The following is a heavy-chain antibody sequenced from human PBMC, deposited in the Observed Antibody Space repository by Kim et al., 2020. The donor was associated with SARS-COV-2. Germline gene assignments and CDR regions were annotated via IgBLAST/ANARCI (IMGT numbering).Heavy chain of an antibody. CDR1: GFTFTDYY. Sequence: GGSLRLSCAASGFTFTDYYMSWIRQAPGKGLEWVSYIGGSGGTISYADSVKGRFTISRDNAKKSVYLRMNSLRGEDTAVYYCARSFTSTSYFDYWGQGTL. V-gene: IGHV3-11*01. J-gene: IGHJ4*02. CDR2: IGGSGGTI. CDR3: ARSFTSTSYFDY. D-gene: IGHD6-6*01.